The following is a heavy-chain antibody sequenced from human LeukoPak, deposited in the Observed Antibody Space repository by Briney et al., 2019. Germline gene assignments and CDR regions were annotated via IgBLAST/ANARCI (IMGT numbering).Heavy chain of an antibody. CDR2: IYTSAIISGNT. V-gene: IGHV4-4*07. CDR3: ARGLAPGWGYYHYYMDV. J-gene: IGHJ6*03. CDR1: GASISSYY. Sequence: SETLSLTCTVSGASISSYYWSWIRQPPGKGLEWIGRIYTSAIISGNTNYNPSLKSRVTISVDTSKNQFSLKLSSVTAADTAVYYCARGLAPGWGYYHYYMDVWGKGTTVTISS. D-gene: IGHD6-19*01.